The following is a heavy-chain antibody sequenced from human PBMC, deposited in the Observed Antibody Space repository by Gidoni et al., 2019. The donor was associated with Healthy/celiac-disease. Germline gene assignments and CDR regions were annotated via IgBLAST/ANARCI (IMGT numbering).Heavy chain of an antibody. J-gene: IGHJ5*02. V-gene: IGHV4-34*01. Sequence: QVQLQQWGAGLLQPSETLSLTCAVYGGSFSGSYWSWIRQPPGMGLEWIGEINHSGSTNYNPSRKRRGTISVDTSNNQFSLKLSSVTAADTAVYYCARGIQLWFLNWFDPWGQGTLVTVSS. CDR3: ARGIQLWFLNWFDP. CDR2: INHSGST. D-gene: IGHD5-18*01. CDR1: GGSFSGSY.